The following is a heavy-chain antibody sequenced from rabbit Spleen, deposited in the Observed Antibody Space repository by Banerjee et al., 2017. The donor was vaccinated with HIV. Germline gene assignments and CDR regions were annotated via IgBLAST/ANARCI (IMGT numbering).Heavy chain of an antibody. CDR2: VDAATAKP. Sequence: QEQLVESGGGLVKPGAPLTLTCTASGFSFSSSYYMCWVRQAPGKGLEWIGCVDAATAKPVYATWAKGRFTISRASSTTVTLQMTRLTAADTTTYFCARAIVPWLGLTRLDLWGQGTLVTVS. CDR3: ARAIVPWLGLTRLDL. J-gene: IGHJ3*01. CDR1: GFSFSSSYY. D-gene: IGHD4-1*01. V-gene: IGHV1S45*01.